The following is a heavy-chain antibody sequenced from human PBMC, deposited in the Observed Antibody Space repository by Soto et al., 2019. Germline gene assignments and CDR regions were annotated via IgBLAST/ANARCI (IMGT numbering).Heavy chain of an antibody. V-gene: IGHV1-8*01. J-gene: IGHJ6*02. D-gene: IGHD2-15*01. CDR2: MNPNSGNT. CDR1: GYTFTSYD. CDR3: AVGREVVVEPHYYYYGMDV. Sequence: QVQLVQSGAEVKKPGASVKVSCKASGYTFTSYDINWVRQATGQGLEWMGWMNPNSGNTGYAQKFQGRVTMTRNTYISTAYMELSSLRSEDTAVYYCAVGREVVVEPHYYYYGMDVWGQGTTVTVSS.